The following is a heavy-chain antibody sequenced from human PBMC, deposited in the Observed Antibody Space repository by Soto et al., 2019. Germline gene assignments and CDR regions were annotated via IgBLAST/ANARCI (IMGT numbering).Heavy chain of an antibody. Sequence: GGSLRLSCSVSGFTFSAYWMHWVRQVPGKGLTWVSRISDDGSTATYADSVKGRFVISRDNAKSSLYLEMNTLRADDSGLYYCARGPRVSSTGTGAHWGRGTLVTVS. CDR3: ARGPRVSSTGTGAH. D-gene: IGHD1-1*01. CDR2: ISDDGSTA. J-gene: IGHJ4*02. CDR1: GFTFSAYW. V-gene: IGHV3-74*01.